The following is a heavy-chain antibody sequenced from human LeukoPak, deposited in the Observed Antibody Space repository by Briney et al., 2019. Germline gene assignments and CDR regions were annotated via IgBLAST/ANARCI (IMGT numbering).Heavy chain of an antibody. CDR3: ARHXYGSGXXXXDP. V-gene: IGHV4-59*08. J-gene: IGHJ5*02. CDR2: IYYSGST. D-gene: IGHD3-10*01. Sequence: IYYSGSTNYNPSLKSRVTISVDTYKNQFSLKLSSVTAAGTAVYYCARHXYGSGXXXXDPXGXGT.